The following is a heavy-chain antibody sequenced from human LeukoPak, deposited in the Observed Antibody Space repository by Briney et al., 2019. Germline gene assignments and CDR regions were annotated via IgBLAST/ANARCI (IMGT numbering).Heavy chain of an antibody. CDR2: IDPSDSSV. D-gene: IGHD3-3*01. CDR3: ARHVRSGNYRRFDY. V-gene: IGHV5-10-1*04. CDR1: GYTFFTYW. Sequence: GESLRISCKGSGYTFFTYWISWVRQMPGKGLEWMGRIDPSDSSVDYSPPFQGQVTMSADKSITTAYLQWSSLKASDTAMYYCARHVRSGNYRRFDYWGQGTLVTVSS. J-gene: IGHJ4*02.